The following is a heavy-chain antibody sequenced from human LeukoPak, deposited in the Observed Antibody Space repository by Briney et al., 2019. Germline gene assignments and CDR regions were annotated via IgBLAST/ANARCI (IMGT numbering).Heavy chain of an antibody. CDR2: ISAYNGNT. D-gene: IGHD3-22*01. CDR3: ARDGYYYDSSGYLGTRWFDP. Sequence: ASVKVSCKASGYTFTSYGISWVRQAPGQGREWMGWISAYNGNTNYAQKLQGRVTMTTDTSTSTAYMELRSLRSDDTAVYYCARDGYYYDSSGYLGTRWFDPWGQGTLVTVSS. J-gene: IGHJ5*02. CDR1: GYTFTSYG. V-gene: IGHV1-18*01.